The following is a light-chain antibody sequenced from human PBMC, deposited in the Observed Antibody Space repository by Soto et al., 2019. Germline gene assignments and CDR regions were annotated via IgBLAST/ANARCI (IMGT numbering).Light chain of an antibody. J-gene: IGKJ4*01. CDR1: QGIDRW. CDR3: KQSKSFPLT. CDR2: AAS. Sequence: DIHMTQSPSTLSASVGDRVTITCRASQGIDRWLAWYQQKPGEAPKVLIYAASSLRSGVPSRFSGSGYGTDFSLTISSLQPEDLATYYCKQSKSFPLTFGGGTKVDIK. V-gene: IGKV1-12*01.